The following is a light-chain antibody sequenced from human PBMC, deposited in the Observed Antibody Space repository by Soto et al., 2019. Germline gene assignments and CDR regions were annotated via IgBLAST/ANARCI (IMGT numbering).Light chain of an antibody. Sequence: QSALTQPPSASGSPGQSVAISCTGTASDIGGYTFVSWYQQHPGKAPKLLIYDVNTKPSGVPDRFSGSKSGNTAYLTVSGLQAEDEADYYCSAHGGTNPYVFGTGTKLTVL. CDR1: ASDIGGYTF. CDR2: DVN. CDR3: SAHGGTNPYV. V-gene: IGLV2-8*01. J-gene: IGLJ1*01.